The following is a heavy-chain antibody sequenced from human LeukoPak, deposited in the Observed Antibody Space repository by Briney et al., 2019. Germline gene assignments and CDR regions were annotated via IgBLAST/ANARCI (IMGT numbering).Heavy chain of an antibody. CDR3: ARDMGREGYYWYAFDI. CDR1: GFIFSSYG. Sequence: PGGSLRLSCAASGFIFSSYGMHWVRQAPGKGLEWVAVIWNDGSNKYYADSVKGRFTISRDNSKNTLYLQMNSLRAEDTAIYYCARDMGREGYYWYAFDIWGQGTMVTVSS. D-gene: IGHD5-24*01. V-gene: IGHV3-33*01. CDR2: IWNDGSNK. J-gene: IGHJ3*02.